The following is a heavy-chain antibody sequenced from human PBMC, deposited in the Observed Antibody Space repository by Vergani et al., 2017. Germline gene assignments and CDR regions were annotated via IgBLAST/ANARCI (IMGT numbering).Heavy chain of an antibody. Sequence: EVELVQSGPEMRKPGESLKISCKGSEYSFGNYWICWVRQMPGKGLEWMGIIYPADSDTRYSPSFQGKVTISADKSISTAFLQWDSLKASDTALYYCARHTTYTDSWGQGTLVTVSS. CDR3: ARHTTYTDS. CDR2: IYPADSDT. V-gene: IGHV5-51*01. D-gene: IGHD1-1*01. CDR1: EYSFGNYW. J-gene: IGHJ4*02.